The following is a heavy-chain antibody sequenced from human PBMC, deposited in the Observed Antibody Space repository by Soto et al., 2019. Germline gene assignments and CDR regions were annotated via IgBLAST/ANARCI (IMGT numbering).Heavy chain of an antibody. D-gene: IGHD5-12*01. V-gene: IGHV3-30*18. J-gene: IGHJ6*02. CDR2: ISYDGSNK. CDR3: AKDLSGYGDYYGMDV. CDR1: GFTFSSYG. Sequence: GGSLRLSCAASGFTFSSYGMHWVRQAPGKGLEWVAVISYDGSNKYYADSVKGRFTISRDNSKNTLYLQMNSLRAEDTAVYYCAKDLSGYGDYYGMDVWGQGTTVTVSS.